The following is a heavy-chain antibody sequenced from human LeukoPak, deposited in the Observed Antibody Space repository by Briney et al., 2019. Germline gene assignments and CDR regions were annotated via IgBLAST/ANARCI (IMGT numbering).Heavy chain of an antibody. CDR3: VRGPLIAAAGTW. Sequence: GGSLRLSCAASGFTFSSYAMHWVRQAPGKGLEWVAVISYDGSNKYYADSVRGRLTISRDNAKNSLFLQMNSLRAEDTAVYYCVRGPLIAAAGTWWGQGTLVTVSS. V-gene: IGHV3-30-3*01. J-gene: IGHJ4*02. D-gene: IGHD6-13*01. CDR2: ISYDGSNK. CDR1: GFTFSSYA.